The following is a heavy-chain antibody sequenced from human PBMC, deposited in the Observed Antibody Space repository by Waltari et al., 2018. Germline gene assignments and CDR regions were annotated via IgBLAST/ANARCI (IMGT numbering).Heavy chain of an antibody. J-gene: IGHJ4*02. D-gene: IGHD2-2*01. CDR3: ARHGPLVPAATQYDY. CDR1: GYSFTSYW. Sequence: EVQLVQSGAEVKKPGESLKISCKGSGYSFTSYWIGWVRQMPGKGLEWMGIIDPGAANTRYRPSFQGPVTISADKSISTAYLRWSSLKASDTAMYYCARHGPLVPAATQYDYWGQGTLVTVSS. CDR2: IDPGAANT. V-gene: IGHV5-51*01.